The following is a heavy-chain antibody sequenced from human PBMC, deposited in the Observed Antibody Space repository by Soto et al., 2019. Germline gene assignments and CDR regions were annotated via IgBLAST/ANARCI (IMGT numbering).Heavy chain of an antibody. D-gene: IGHD1-7*01. Sequence: QVQLQEPGPGLVKPSGPLSLTCAVSGGSFTSNNWWTWVRQPPGQGLEWIGEIYRTGSTNYNPSLKSRVTISLDKSENQFSLKVTSLTAADTAVYYCASRDPGTSVDYWGQGTLVTVSS. V-gene: IGHV4-4*02. CDR1: GGSFTSNNW. CDR3: ASRDPGTSVDY. J-gene: IGHJ4*02. CDR2: IYRTGST.